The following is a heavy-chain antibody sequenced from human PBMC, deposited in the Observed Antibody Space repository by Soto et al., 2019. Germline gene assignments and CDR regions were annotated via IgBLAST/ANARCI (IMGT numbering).Heavy chain of an antibody. J-gene: IGHJ6*02. CDR3: ARGLKMITFGGVIVMSYYGMDV. D-gene: IGHD3-16*02. CDR1: GGSVSGYY. CDR2: INHSGST. Sequence: XEILSLICAVYGGSVSGYYGSWIRQPPGKGLEWIGEINHSGSTNYNPSLKSRVTISVDTSKNQFSLKLSSVTAADTAVYYCARGLKMITFGGVIVMSYYGMDVWGQGTTVTVSS. V-gene: IGHV4-34*01.